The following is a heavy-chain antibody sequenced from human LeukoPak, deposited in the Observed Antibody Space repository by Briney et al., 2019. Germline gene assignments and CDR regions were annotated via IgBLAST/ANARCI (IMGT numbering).Heavy chain of an antibody. J-gene: IGHJ4*02. CDR3: ARDGQYGDYLDY. V-gene: IGHV1-2*02. CDR2: INPNSGGT. CDR1: GYTFTGYY. Sequence: GASVKVSCKASGYTFTGYYMHWVRQAPGQGLDWMGWINPNSGGTKYAQNFQGRVTMTRDTSISTAYMELSRLRSDDTAVYYCARDGQYGDYLDYWGQGTLVTVSS. D-gene: IGHD4-17*01.